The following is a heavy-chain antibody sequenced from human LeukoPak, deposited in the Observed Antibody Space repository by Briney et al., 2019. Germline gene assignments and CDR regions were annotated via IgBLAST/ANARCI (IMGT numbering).Heavy chain of an antibody. CDR3: ASRHCSGGGCYFAGADPFDY. D-gene: IGHD2-15*01. CDR1: GFTFSNYW. CDR2: IYSGGNI. Sequence: PGGSLRLSCAASGFTFSNYWMSWVRQAPGKGLEWVSVIYSGGNIYYIDSVKGRFTISRDTSKNTLYLQMNSLRAEDTAAYFCASRHCSGGGCYFAGADPFDYWGQGTLVTVSS. V-gene: IGHV3-53*01. J-gene: IGHJ4*02.